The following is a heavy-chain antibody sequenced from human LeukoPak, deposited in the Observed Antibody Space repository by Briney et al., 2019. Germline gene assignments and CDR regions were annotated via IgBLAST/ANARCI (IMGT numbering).Heavy chain of an antibody. D-gene: IGHD3-16*01. V-gene: IGHV1-69*05. CDR1: GGTFSSYA. J-gene: IGHJ5*02. CDR3: ARGYRFTPPPWVGGNNWFDP. Sequence: ASVKVSCKASGGTFSSYAISWVRQAPGQGLEWMGGIIPIFGTANYAQKLQGRVTITTDESTSTAYMELSSLRSEDTAVYYWARGYRFTPPPWVGGNNWFDPWGQGTLVTVSS. CDR2: IIPIFGTA.